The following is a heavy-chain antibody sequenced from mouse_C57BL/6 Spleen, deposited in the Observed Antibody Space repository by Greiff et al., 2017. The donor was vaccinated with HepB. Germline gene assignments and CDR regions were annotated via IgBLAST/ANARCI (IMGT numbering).Heavy chain of an antibody. CDR2: INPNNGGT. CDR1: GYTFTDYY. CDR3: AKEYRLGKDYAIDY. Sequence: EVQLQQSGPELVKPGASVKISCKASGYTFTDYYMNWVKQSHGKSLEWIGDINPNNGGTSYNQKFKGKATLTVDMSSITAFMELRSLTSEDSAVYYCAKEYRLGKDYAIDYWGQGTSVTVSS. V-gene: IGHV1-26*01. J-gene: IGHJ4*01. D-gene: IGHD1-1*01.